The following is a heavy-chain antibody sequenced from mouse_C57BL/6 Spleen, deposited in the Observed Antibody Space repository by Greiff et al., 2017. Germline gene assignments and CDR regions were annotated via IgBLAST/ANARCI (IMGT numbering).Heavy chain of an antibody. Sequence: QVQLQQPGAELVMPGASVKLSCKASGYTFTSYWMHWVKQRPGQGLEWIGEIDPSDSYTNYNQKFKGKATLTADKSSSTAYMQLSSLTSEDSAVYFCARSNYGSSCFDVWGTGTTVTVSS. CDR2: IDPSDSYT. CDR3: ARSNYGSSCFDV. CDR1: GYTFTSYW. J-gene: IGHJ1*03. D-gene: IGHD1-1*01. V-gene: IGHV1-69*01.